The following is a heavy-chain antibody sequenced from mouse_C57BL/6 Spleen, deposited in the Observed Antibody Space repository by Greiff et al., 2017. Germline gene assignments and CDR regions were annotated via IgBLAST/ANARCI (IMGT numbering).Heavy chain of an antibody. Sequence: VQLQQSGPELVKPGASVKISCKASGYAFSSSWMNWVKQRPGTGLEWIGRIYPGDGDTNYNGKFKGKATLTADKSSSTAYMQLSSLTSEDSAVYFCARAGEGYWGKGTTLTVSS. CDR2: IYPGDGDT. J-gene: IGHJ2*01. CDR3: ARAGEGY. V-gene: IGHV1-82*01. D-gene: IGHD2-13*01. CDR1: GYAFSSSW.